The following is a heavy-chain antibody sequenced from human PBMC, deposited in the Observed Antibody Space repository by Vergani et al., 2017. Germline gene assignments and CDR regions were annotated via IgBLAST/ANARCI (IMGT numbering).Heavy chain of an antibody. CDR3: ARVGLLAAFDI. CDR2: ISYDGSNK. Sequence: QVQLVESGGGVVQPGRSLRLSCAASGFTFSSYAMHWVRQAPGKGLEWVAVISYDGSNKYYADSVKGRFTISRDNSKNTLYLQMNSLRAEDTAVYYCARVGLLAAFDIWGQGTMVTVSS. V-gene: IGHV3-30*01. D-gene: IGHD2-21*02. J-gene: IGHJ3*02. CDR1: GFTFSSYA.